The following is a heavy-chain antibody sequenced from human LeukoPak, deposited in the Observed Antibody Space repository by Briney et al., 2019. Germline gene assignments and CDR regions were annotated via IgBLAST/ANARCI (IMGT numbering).Heavy chain of an antibody. V-gene: IGHV1-3*01. CDR1: GYTFTSYA. Sequence: GASVKVSCKASGYTFTSYAMHWVRQAPGQRLEWMGWINAGNGNTKYSQKFQGRVTITRDTSASTAYMELSSLRSEDTAAYYCAREGGYSYGYGNDYWGQGTLVTVSS. CDR3: AREGGYSYGYGNDY. J-gene: IGHJ4*02. CDR2: INAGNGNT. D-gene: IGHD5-18*01.